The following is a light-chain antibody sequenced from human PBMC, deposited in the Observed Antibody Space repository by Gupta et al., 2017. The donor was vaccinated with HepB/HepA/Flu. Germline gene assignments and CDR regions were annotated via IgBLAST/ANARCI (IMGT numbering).Light chain of an antibody. V-gene: IGLV1-40*01. CDR1: SSTIGASYD. CDR2: DNS. Sequence: QSVLTQPPSVSGAPGQRVTISCTGSSSTIGASYDVHWYQQLPGTAPKLLIYDNSNRPSGGPDRVSASKSGTSAAIAITGLQAEEEAAYYCQSYDTSRSGYYVFGTGTKVTVL. J-gene: IGLJ1*01. CDR3: QSYDTSRSGYYV.